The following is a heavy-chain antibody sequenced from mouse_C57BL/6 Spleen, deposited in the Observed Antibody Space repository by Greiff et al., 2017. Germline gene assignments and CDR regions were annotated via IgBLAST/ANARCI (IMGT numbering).Heavy chain of an antibody. V-gene: IGHV1-82*01. CDR2: IYPGDGDT. D-gene: IGHD2-4*01. CDR3: ARSDYHYAMDY. Sequence: QVQLQQSGPELVKPGASVKISCKASGYAFSSSWMNWVKQRPGKGLEWIGRIYPGDGDTNYNGKFKGKPTLPSDTSSSTAYMQLSSLPSEDSAFYFCARSDYHYAMDYWGQGTSVTVSS. CDR1: GYAFSSSW. J-gene: IGHJ4*01.